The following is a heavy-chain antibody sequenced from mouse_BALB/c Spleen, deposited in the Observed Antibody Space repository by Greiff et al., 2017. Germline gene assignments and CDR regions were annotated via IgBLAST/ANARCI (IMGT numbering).Heavy chain of an antibody. J-gene: IGHJ4*01. CDR1: GYTFTSYW. CDR2: INPSNGRT. V-gene: IGHV1S81*02. D-gene: IGHD2-14*01. Sequence: VQLQQPGAELVKPGASVKLSCKASGYTFTSYWMHWVKQRPGQGLEWIGEINPSNGRTNYNEKFKSKATLTVDKSSSTAYMQLSSLTSEDSAVYYCARRVGDRYGAMDYWGQGTSVTVSS. CDR3: ARRVGDRYGAMDY.